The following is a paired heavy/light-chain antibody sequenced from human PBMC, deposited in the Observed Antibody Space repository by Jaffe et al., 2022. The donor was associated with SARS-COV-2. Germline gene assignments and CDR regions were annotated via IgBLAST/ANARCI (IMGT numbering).Light chain of an antibody. CDR1: QSVGSS. Sequence: EIVLTQSPATLSLSPGERATLSCRASQSVGSSLAWYQQKPGQAPRLLIYDASNRATGIPARFSGSGSGTDFTLTISSLEPEDFAVYYCQHRSNWPLTFGGGTKVEIK. CDR2: DAS. CDR3: QHRSNWPLT. J-gene: IGKJ4*01. V-gene: IGKV3-11*01.
Heavy chain of an antibody. V-gene: IGHV3-23*01. CDR2: ILSSGADT. J-gene: IGHJ4*02. D-gene: IGHD6-13*01. Sequence: EVQLLESGGGLVQPGGSLRLSCAASGFTFNNYVLTWVRQAPGKGLEWVSGILSSGADTYYADSVKGRFTISRDNSKNTLYLQMNSLRAEDTAVYYCAKGRDSSNWFGDYWGQGTLVTVFS. CDR3: AKGRDSSNWFGDY. CDR1: GFTFNNYV.